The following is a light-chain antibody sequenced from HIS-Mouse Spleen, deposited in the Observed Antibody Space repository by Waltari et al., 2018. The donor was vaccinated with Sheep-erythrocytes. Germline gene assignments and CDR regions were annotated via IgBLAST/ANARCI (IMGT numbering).Light chain of an antibody. CDR2: EDS. CDR3: YSTDSSGNHYV. J-gene: IGLJ1*01. Sequence: SYELTQPPSVSVSPGQTARITCSGDALPKKYAYWYQQKSGQAPVLVIYEDSKRPSGIPGRFSGSSSWTMATLTIRGAQVEDEADYYCYSTDSSGNHYVFGTGTKVTVL. CDR1: ALPKKY. V-gene: IGLV3-10*01.